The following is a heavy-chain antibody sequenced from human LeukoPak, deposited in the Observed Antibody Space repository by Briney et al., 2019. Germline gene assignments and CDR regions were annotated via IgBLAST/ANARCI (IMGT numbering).Heavy chain of an antibody. Sequence: GGSLRLSCAASGFTFSSYAMSWVRQAPGKGLEWVSAISGSGGSTYYADSVKGRFTISRDNSKNTLYLQMNSLRAEDTAVYYCAKEWGKYSSSWYGLDYWGQGTLVTVSS. J-gene: IGHJ4*02. CDR3: AKEWGKYSSSWYGLDY. V-gene: IGHV3-23*01. D-gene: IGHD6-13*01. CDR2: ISGSGGST. CDR1: GFTFSSYA.